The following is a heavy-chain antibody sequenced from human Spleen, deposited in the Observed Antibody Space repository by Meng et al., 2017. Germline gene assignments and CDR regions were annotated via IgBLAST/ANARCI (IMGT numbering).Heavy chain of an antibody. Sequence: VQLQQWGAGLLEPSETLSLTCAVDGGSLSGYYWSWIRQPPGKGLEWIGQIKYSGETNYTPSLESRVTISVDTSKNHFSLNLGSVTAADTAIYYCARGPITVTHDFDYWGQGTLVTVSS. CDR1: GGSLSGYY. CDR3: ARGPITVTHDFDY. D-gene: IGHD4-17*01. CDR2: IKYSGET. J-gene: IGHJ4*02. V-gene: IGHV4-34*01.